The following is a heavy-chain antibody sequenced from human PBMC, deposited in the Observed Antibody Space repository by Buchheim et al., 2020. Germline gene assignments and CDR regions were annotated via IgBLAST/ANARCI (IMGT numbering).Heavy chain of an antibody. Sequence: QVQLQESGPGLVKPSETLSLTCAVSGGSISGSDWWSWVRQPPGKGLEWVGEISSGGRSNYNPSLKIRVTISIDKARNQLSLKLTSVTAADTAVYYCARENWSGEGGYDCWGQGTL. J-gene: IGHJ4*02. CDR1: GGSISGSDW. V-gene: IGHV4-4*02. CDR2: ISSGGRS. D-gene: IGHD3-3*01. CDR3: ARENWSGEGGYDC.